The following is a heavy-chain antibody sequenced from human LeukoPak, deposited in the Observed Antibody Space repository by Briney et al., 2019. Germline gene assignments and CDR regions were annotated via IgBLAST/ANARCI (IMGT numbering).Heavy chain of an antibody. V-gene: IGHV4-59*01. Sequence: SETLSLTCTVSGGSISGYYWSWIRQPPGKGLVWIGDINYSGSTNYNPSLKSRVTISVDTSKNQFSLKLSSVTAADTAVYYCARDSSGWFDPWGQGTLVTVSS. CDR1: GGSISGYY. CDR2: INYSGST. CDR3: ARDSSGWFDP. D-gene: IGHD3-10*01. J-gene: IGHJ5*02.